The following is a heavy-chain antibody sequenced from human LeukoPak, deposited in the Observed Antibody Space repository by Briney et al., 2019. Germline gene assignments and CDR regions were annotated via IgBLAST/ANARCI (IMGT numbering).Heavy chain of an antibody. CDR3: ARGGTNEFDY. CDR1: GGSISSYY. Sequence: PSETLSLTCTVSGGSISSYYWSWIRQPPGKGLEWIGYIYYSGSTNYNPSLKSRVTISVDTSKNQFSLKLSSVTAADTAVYYCARGGTNEFDYWGQGTLVTVSS. CDR2: IYYSGST. J-gene: IGHJ4*02. D-gene: IGHD1-7*01. V-gene: IGHV4-59*01.